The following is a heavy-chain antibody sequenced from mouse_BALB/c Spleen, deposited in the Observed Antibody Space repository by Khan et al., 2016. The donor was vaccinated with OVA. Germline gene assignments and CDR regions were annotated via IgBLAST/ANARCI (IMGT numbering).Heavy chain of an antibody. D-gene: IGHD2-4*01. CDR2: INPSNGRT. J-gene: IGHJ3*01. CDR1: FYTFTSYW. Sequence: SFNLSFNSSFYTFTSYWMHWVKQRPGQGLEWIGAINPSNGRTNYTEKFKSRATLTVDTSSNTAYMQLSNLTSEDTAVYYCAKASKITTEFAYWGQGTLVTVSA. V-gene: IGHV1S81*02. CDR3: AKASKITTEFAY.